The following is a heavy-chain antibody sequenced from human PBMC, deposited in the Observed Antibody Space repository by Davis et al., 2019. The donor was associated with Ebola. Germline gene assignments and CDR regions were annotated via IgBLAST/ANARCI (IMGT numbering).Heavy chain of an antibody. V-gene: IGHV4-59*12. CDR1: GGSISSYY. CDR3: ARGNNYDFWSGRKYGMDV. J-gene: IGHJ6*02. D-gene: IGHD3-3*01. CDR2: IYYSGST. Sequence: MPSETLSLTCTVSGGSISSYYWSWIRQPPGKGLEWIGYIYYSGSTNYNPSLKSRVTISVDTSKNQFSLKLSSVTAADTAVYYCARGNNYDFWSGRKYGMDVWGQGTTVTVSS.